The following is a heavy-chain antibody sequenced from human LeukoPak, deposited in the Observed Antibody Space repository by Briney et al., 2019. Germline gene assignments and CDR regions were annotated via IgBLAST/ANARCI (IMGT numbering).Heavy chain of an antibody. CDR2: IYPGDSDT. V-gene: IGHV5-51*01. D-gene: IGHD3-10*01. Sequence: GESLKISCKGSGYSFTSYWIGWVRQMPGKGLEWMGIIYPGDSDTRYSPSFQGQVTISADKSISTAYLQWSSLKASDTAMDYCARRRGSGSYSSTHFDYWGQGTLVTVSS. CDR1: GYSFTSYW. CDR3: ARRRGSGSYSSTHFDY. J-gene: IGHJ4*02.